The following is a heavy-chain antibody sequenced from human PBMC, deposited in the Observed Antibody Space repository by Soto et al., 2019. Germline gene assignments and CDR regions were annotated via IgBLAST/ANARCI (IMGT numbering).Heavy chain of an antibody. V-gene: IGHV3-21*01. CDR2: ITSASDYI. CDR3: ARVGTGSSTPLDI. D-gene: IGHD3-9*01. J-gene: IGHJ3*02. Sequence: PGGSLRLSCAASGSTFSTYSMSWVRQAPGKGLEWVSSITSASDYIFYADSVKGRFTISRDNANNSLYLQMNSLRAEDTAVYYCARVGTGSSTPLDIWGQGTMVTVSS. CDR1: GSTFSTYS.